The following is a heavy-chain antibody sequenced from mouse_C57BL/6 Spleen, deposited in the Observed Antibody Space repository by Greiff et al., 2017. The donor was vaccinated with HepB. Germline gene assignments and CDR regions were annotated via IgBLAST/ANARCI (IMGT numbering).Heavy chain of an antibody. CDR1: GYTFTDHT. J-gene: IGHJ4*01. CDR3: ARADTTVVAPYYYAMDY. CDR2: IYPRDGST. D-gene: IGHD1-1*01. Sequence: VQLQQSDAELVKPGASVKISCKVSGYTFTDHTIHWMKQRPEQGLEWIGYIYPRDGSTKYNEKFKGKATLTADKSSSTAYMQLNRLTSEDSAVYCCARADTTVVAPYYYAMDYLGQGTSVTVSS. V-gene: IGHV1-78*01.